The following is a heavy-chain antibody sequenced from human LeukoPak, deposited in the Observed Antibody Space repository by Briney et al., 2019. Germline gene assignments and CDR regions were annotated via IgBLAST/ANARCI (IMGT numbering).Heavy chain of an antibody. CDR2: MSPSGTT. D-gene: IGHD3-22*01. CDR3: AWGHDDRSGI. V-gene: IGHV4-61*01. J-gene: IGHJ3*02. CDR1: GDSVSSGNYY. Sequence: PSETLSLTCTVSGDSVSSGNYYLTWIRQPPGKGLDWITYMSPSGTTKYNPSLKSRVTTSVDTSRTQFSLRLSSVTAADTAMYYCAWGHDDRSGIWGQGTMVTVSS.